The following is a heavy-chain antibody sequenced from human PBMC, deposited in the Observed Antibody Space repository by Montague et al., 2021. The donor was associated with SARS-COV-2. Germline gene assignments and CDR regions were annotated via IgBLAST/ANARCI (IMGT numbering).Heavy chain of an antibody. CDR1: GESFSRYY. J-gene: IGHJ6*03. V-gene: IGHV4-34*01. Sequence: SQTLSLTCAVFGESFSRYYWSWIRQPAGKGLEWIGEISQSGNTKYNPSLQSRVSISLDTSRNQFSLKVSSVTAADTAIYHCARLGDGIVPSPILGLGPYYSFYYMDVWGKGTTVTVS. CDR2: ISQSGNT. CDR3: ARLGDGIVPSPILGLGPYYSFYYMDV. D-gene: IGHD2-2*02.